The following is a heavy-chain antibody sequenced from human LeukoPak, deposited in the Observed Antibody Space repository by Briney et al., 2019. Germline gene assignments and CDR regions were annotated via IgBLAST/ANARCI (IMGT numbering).Heavy chain of an antibody. CDR1: RFTFSSYS. J-gene: IGHJ4*02. CDR2: ISSSSSYI. D-gene: IGHD1-26*01. V-gene: IGHV3-21*01. CDR3: ARGYSGSYYAPFGY. Sequence: PGGSLRLSCAASRFTFSSYSMNWARQAPGKGLEWVSSISSSSSYIYYADSVKGRFTISRDNAKNSLYLQMNSLRAEDTAVYYCARGYSGSYYAPFGYWGQGTLVTVSS.